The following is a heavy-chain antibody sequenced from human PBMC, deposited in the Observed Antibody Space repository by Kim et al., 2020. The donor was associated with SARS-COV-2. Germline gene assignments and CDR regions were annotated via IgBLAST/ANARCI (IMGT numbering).Heavy chain of an antibody. D-gene: IGHD6-13*01. CDR2: INAGNGNT. J-gene: IGHJ6*02. Sequence: ASVKVSCKASGYTFTSYAMHWVRQAPGQRLEWMGWINAGNGNTKYSQKFQGRVTITRDTSASTAYMELSSLRSEDTAVYYCARERIAAANPSQYYYYGMDVWGQGTTVTVSS. CDR1: GYTFTSYA. V-gene: IGHV1-3*01. CDR3: ARERIAAANPSQYYYYGMDV.